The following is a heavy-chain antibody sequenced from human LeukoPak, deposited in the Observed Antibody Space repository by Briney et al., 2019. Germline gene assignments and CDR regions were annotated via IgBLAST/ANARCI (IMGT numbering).Heavy chain of an antibody. CDR1: GFIFGDYA. Sequence: GGSLRLSCTTSGFIFGDYAITWVRQTPGKGLECIGSIGAKDQGETTEYAAAVKGRFTISRDDSSSIAYLQMNSLKTEDTGVYYCSRWRSTCLLYDWGQGYLVTVSS. J-gene: IGHJ4*02. CDR2: IGAKDQGETT. CDR3: SRWRSTCLLYD. V-gene: IGHV3-49*04. D-gene: IGHD2-21*02.